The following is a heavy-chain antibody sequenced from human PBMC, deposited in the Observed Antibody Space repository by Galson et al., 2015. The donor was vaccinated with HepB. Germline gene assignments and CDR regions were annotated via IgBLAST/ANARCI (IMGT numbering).Heavy chain of an antibody. V-gene: IGHV4-34*01. D-gene: IGHD1-1*01. J-gene: IGHJ4*02. CDR3: ARAGNTWKGFDF. CDR2: INHSGST. Sequence: ETLSLTCAVSGGTFSAYSWTWIRQPPGEGLELLGEINHSGSTNYNPSLKSRVTISVDTSIHEFSLRRTSLTAAETAVYYCARAGNTWKGFDFWGQGSLVNVSS. CDR1: GGTFSAYS.